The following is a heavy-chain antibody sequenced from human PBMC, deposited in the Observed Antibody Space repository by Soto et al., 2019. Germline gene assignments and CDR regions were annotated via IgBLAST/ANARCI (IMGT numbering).Heavy chain of an antibody. V-gene: IGHV4-59*01. CDR2: IYYTGTT. CDR3: AREVSSFGSNHFDS. J-gene: IGHJ4*02. Sequence: SETLSLAGGVSGTSISGYYWTWIRQPPGKGLEWIGYIYYTGTTKYNPSLKSRVTISVDTSKNQFSLRLNSVTAADTAVYYCAREVSSFGSNHFDSWGQGALVTVSS. CDR1: GTSISGYY. D-gene: IGHD3-10*01.